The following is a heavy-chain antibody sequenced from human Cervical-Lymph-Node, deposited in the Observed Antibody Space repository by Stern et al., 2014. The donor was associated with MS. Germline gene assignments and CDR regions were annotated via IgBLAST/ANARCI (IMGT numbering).Heavy chain of an antibody. D-gene: IGHD3-22*01. CDR1: GGSISNYH. CDR2: VYYSGAT. J-gene: IGHJ4*02. CDR3: ARNRYDSSGHSYFYDS. V-gene: IGHV4-59*01. Sequence: MQLVESGPGPVKPSETLSLTCTVSGGSISNYHWSWIRQPPGKTLEWIGYVYYSGATNYNPSLNSRVTISVDTSKNQFSLRLTSMTAADTAVYYCARNRYDSSGHSYFYDSWGQGILVTVSS.